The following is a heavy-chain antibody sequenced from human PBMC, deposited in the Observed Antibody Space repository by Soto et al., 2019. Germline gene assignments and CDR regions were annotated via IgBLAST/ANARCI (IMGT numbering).Heavy chain of an antibody. V-gene: IGHV5-10-1*01. CDR3: ARHPYYYDSSGYAFDI. CDR1: GYSFTSYW. CDR2: IDPSDSYT. Sequence: GESLKISCKGSGYSFTSYWISWVRQMPGKGLEWMGRIDPSDSYTNYSPSFQGHVTISADKSISTAYLQWSSLKASDTAMYYCARHPYYYDSSGYAFDIWGQGTMVTVSS. D-gene: IGHD3-22*01. J-gene: IGHJ3*02.